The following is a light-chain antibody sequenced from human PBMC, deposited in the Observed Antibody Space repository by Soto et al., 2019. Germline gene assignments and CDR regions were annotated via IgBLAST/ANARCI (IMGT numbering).Light chain of an antibody. CDR2: KAS. CDR3: QRDDDCPLS. V-gene: IGKV1-5*03. J-gene: IGKJ4*01. CDR1: QSIEKW. Sequence: DIQMTQSPATLSASVGDRVSITCRASQSIEKWMAWYQQKPGKAPKLLIYKASALEDGVPSKFSGPGPGSQFTLTINPLLPDHWAPSYCQRDDDCPLSVGGATNVQI.